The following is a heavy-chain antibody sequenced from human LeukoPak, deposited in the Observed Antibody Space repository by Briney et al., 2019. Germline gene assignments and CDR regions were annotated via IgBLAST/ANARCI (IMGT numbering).Heavy chain of an antibody. CDR3: ARDRGSSKAFDI. D-gene: IGHD6-6*01. Sequence: GGSLILSCAASGFTFSSYGMHWVRQAPGKGLEWVAVIWYDGGNKYYADSVKGRFTISRDNSKNTLYLQMNSLRAEDTAVYYCARDRGSSKAFDIWGQGTMVTVSS. V-gene: IGHV3-33*01. CDR1: GFTFSSYG. J-gene: IGHJ3*02. CDR2: IWYDGGNK.